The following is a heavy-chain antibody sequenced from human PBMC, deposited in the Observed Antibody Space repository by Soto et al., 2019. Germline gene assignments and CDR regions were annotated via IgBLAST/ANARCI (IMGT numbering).Heavy chain of an antibody. J-gene: IGHJ4*02. Sequence: SETPSPTCLFSCCSLNNSTYYWGWVRQPPGKGLEWIGSIYYSGATYYNPSLRSRITISMDRSKNHFSLELTSVTAADTAIYYCAPVGIGTTTVDHWGQGTLVTVSS. CDR3: APVGIGTTTVDH. CDR2: IYYSGAT. D-gene: IGHD5-12*01. CDR1: CCSLNNSTYY. V-gene: IGHV4-39*02.